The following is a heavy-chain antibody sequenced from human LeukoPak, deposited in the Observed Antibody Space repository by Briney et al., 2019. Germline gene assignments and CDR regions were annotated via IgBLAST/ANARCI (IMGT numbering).Heavy chain of an antibody. V-gene: IGHV3-21*01. D-gene: IGHD5-18*01. Sequence: GGSLRLSCAASGFTSITYTMNWVRQAPGKGLEWVSSISGTSGYIYYADSVKGRFTISRDNAKNSLYLQMNSLRAEDTAVYYCGIYSYGDGFDYWGQGTLVTVSS. CDR3: GIYSYGDGFDY. CDR2: ISGTSGYI. J-gene: IGHJ4*02. CDR1: GFTSITYT.